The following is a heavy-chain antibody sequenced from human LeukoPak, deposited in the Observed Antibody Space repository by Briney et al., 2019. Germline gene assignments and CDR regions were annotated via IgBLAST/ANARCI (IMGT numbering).Heavy chain of an antibody. CDR1: GYTFTSYA. V-gene: IGHV1-3*01. J-gene: IGHJ4*02. D-gene: IGHD1-1*01. Sequence: ASVTVSCKASGYTFTSYAIHWVRQAPGQRLEWMGWINAGNGNTKYSQKFQGRVTITRDTSASTAYMEMSSLRSEDTAVYYCGRGGSGNLPYYFDHWGQGTLVTVSS. CDR3: GRGGSGNLPYYFDH. CDR2: INAGNGNT.